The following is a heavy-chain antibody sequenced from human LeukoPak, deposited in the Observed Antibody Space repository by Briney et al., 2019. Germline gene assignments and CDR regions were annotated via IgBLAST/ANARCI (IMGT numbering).Heavy chain of an antibody. CDR2: IRQDGGEI. CDR3: ARESGGSRNFDY. Sequence: PGGSLRLSCAASGFTLSSYWMTWVRQAPGKGLEWVANIRQDGGEIYYVDSVEDRFTISRDNAKNSLYLQMNSLRAEDTAVYYCARESGGSRNFDYWGQGTLVTVSS. J-gene: IGHJ4*02. V-gene: IGHV3-7*01. D-gene: IGHD2-15*01. CDR1: GFTLSSYW.